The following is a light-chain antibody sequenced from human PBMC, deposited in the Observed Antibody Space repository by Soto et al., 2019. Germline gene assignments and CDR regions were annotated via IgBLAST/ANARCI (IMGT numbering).Light chain of an antibody. CDR3: QVWDRSGDQGV. CDR2: DDS. V-gene: IGLV3-21*02. Sequence: SYELTQPPSVSMAPGQTARITCEGNNIGSKSVHWYQQKPGQAPVLVIYDDSDRPSGIPERFSGSNSGNTATLTISGVEAGDEADYYCQVWDRSGDQGVFGTGTKVTVL. J-gene: IGLJ1*01. CDR1: NIGSKS.